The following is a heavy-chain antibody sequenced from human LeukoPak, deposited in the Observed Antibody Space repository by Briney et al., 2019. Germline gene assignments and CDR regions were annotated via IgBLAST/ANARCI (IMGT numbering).Heavy chain of an antibody. CDR1: GGSTSSYY. Sequence: SETLSLTCTVSGGSTSSYYWSWIRQPPGKGLEWIGEINHSGSTNYNPSLKSRVTISVDTSKNQFSLKLSSVTAADTAVYYCARLYYDILTGYYGFDYWGQGTLVTVSS. CDR3: ARLYYDILTGYYGFDY. CDR2: INHSGST. V-gene: IGHV4-34*01. J-gene: IGHJ4*02. D-gene: IGHD3-9*01.